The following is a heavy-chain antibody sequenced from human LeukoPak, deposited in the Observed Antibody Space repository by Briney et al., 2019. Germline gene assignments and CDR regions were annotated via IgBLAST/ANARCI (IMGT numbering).Heavy chain of an antibody. Sequence: KPSETLSLTCTVSGGSISSSSYYWGWIRQPPGKGLEWIGRIYYSGSTYYNPSLKSRVTISVDTSKNQFSLKLSSVTAADTAVYYCARTTGYSSSWYSDLFDYWGQGTLVTVSS. CDR1: GGSISSSSYY. J-gene: IGHJ4*02. CDR3: ARTTGYSSSWYSDLFDY. V-gene: IGHV4-39*07. CDR2: IYYSGST. D-gene: IGHD6-13*01.